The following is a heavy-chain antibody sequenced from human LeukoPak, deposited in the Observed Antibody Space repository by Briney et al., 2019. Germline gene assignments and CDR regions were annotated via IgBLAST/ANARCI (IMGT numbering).Heavy chain of an antibody. CDR3: ARSMGHNYYYYYYMDV. Sequence: ASVKVSCKASGGTFSSYAISWVRQAPGQGLEWMGGIIPIFGTANYAQKFQGRVTITTDESTSTAYMELSSLRSEDTAVYYCARSMGHNYYYYYYMDVWGKGTTVTVSS. D-gene: IGHD2/OR15-2a*01. CDR1: GGTFSSYA. J-gene: IGHJ6*03. CDR2: IIPIFGTA. V-gene: IGHV1-69*05.